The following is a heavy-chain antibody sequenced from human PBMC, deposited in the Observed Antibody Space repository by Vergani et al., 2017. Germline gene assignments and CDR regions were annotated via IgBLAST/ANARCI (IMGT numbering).Heavy chain of an antibody. CDR1: RFSFRSFY. Sequence: EVLLVESGGGLVKPGGSLRLSCADSRFSFRSFYLNWVRQAPGKGLEWVSSFPDSMRGRFAISRDNAKTSLYLQMNSPRAEDTAVYYCARAPSASCNDYWGQGTLVTVSS. J-gene: IGHJ4*02. CDR3: ARAPSASCNDY. D-gene: IGHD2-2*01. V-gene: IGHV3-21*01.